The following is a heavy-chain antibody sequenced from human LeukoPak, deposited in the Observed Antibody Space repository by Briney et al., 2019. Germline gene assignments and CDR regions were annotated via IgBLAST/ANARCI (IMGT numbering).Heavy chain of an antibody. CDR1: GFTFSIYW. CDR3: SKGMIRGLGDY. J-gene: IGHJ4*02. D-gene: IGHD3-10*01. V-gene: IGHV3-74*01. Sequence: PGGSRRLSCAASGFTFSIYWMHWVRQTAGKGMGWVSRISSVGSRTDYADSVKRRFTISRDNAKNTLYLQMNSLRAEDTAVYYCSKGMIRGLGDYWGQGALVTVSS. CDR2: ISSVGSRT.